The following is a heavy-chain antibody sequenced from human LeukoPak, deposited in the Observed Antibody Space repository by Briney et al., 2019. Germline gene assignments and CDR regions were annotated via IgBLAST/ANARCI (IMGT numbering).Heavy chain of an antibody. CDR3: ARIGPILGAAWVDY. V-gene: IGHV4-28*01. CDR1: GYSISSNHW. CDR2: IFYAGST. Sequence: SETLSLTCAVSGYSISSNHWWGWIRQPPGKGLEWMGYIFYAGSTYYNPSLKSRVTMSVDTSKNQFSLRLSSVTAVDTAVYYCARIGPILGAAWVDYWGQGTLVSVSS. D-gene: IGHD3-3*02. J-gene: IGHJ4*02.